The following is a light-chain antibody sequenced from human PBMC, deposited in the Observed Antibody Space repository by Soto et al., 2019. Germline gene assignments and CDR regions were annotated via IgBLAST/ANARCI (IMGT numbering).Light chain of an antibody. CDR2: EVS. CDR3: SSCTRYSTYV. Sequence: QSVLTQPASVSGSPGQSITISCTGTSSDISSYNYVSWYQQHPGKAPKLMIYEVSNRPSGVSNRFSGSKSGNTASLTISGLQAEDEADYYCSSCTRYSTYVFGTGTKVTVL. CDR1: SSDISSYNY. V-gene: IGLV2-14*01. J-gene: IGLJ1*01.